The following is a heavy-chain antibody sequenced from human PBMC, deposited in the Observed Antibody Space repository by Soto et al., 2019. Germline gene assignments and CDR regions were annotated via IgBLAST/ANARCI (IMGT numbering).Heavy chain of an antibody. CDR3: AKDKERGGYDSDFDS. Sequence: EVQLLESGGGLIQPGGSLRLSCAASGFTFGTYGMGWVRQAPGKGLEWVSTITGGNTYYAASVKGRFTISRDNYKNTLYRQMSSLIAEDTALYYCAKDKERGGYDSDFDSWGQGTLVTVSS. V-gene: IGHV3-23*01. CDR2: ITGGNT. D-gene: IGHD3-3*01. CDR1: GFTFGTYG. J-gene: IGHJ4*02.